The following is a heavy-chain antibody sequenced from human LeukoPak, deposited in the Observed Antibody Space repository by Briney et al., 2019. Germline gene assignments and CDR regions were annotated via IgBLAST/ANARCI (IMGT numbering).Heavy chain of an antibody. CDR3: AKGRSQYYYDSSGYLDY. CDR1: GFTFSSYA. J-gene: IGHJ4*02. Sequence: GGSLRLSCAASGFTFSSYAMSWVRQAPGKGLEWVSAIGGSGGSTYYADSVKGRFTISRDNSKNTLYLQMNSLRAEDTAVYYCAKGRSQYYYDSSGYLDYWGQGTLVTVSS. V-gene: IGHV3-23*01. D-gene: IGHD3-22*01. CDR2: IGGSGGST.